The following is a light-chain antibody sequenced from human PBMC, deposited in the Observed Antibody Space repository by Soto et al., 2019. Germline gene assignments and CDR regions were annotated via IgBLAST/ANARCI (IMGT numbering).Light chain of an antibody. J-gene: IGLJ1*01. Sequence: QSVLTQPRSASGSLGQSVTISCTGTSSDIGTYDYVSWYQQHPGRAPKLIIFEVSKRPSGVPDRFSGSKSGNTASLIVSGLQPDDEAEYHCTSYTGDDFTFIFGTGTKVTV. V-gene: IGLV2-8*01. CDR3: TSYTGDDFTFI. CDR1: SSDIGTYDY. CDR2: EVS.